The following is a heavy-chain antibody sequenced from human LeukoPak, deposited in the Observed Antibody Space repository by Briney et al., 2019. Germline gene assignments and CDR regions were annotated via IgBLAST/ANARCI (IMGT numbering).Heavy chain of an antibody. CDR1: GFTFSSYR. V-gene: IGHV3-48*01. Sequence: PGGSLRLSCAASGFTFSSYRMNWVRQAPGKGLEWVSYISSSSNTIYYADSVKGRFTISRDNAKNSLYLQMNSLRAEDTAVYYCARSGYSSSWYRSYYYYMDVWGKGTTVTVSS. D-gene: IGHD6-13*01. CDR2: ISSSSNTI. CDR3: ARSGYSSSWYRSYYYYMDV. J-gene: IGHJ6*03.